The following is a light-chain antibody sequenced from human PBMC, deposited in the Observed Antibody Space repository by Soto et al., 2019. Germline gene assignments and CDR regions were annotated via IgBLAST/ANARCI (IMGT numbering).Light chain of an antibody. V-gene: IGKV3-11*01. J-gene: IGKJ3*01. CDR3: QQRSIWPLT. Sequence: EIVLTQSPATVSLSPGERATLSCRASQSVGSYLVWFQQKPGQAPRLLIYDASKRATGIPARFSGSGSGTDFTLTISSLETEDFAVYYCQQRSIWPLTFGPGTKVDVK. CDR1: QSVGSY. CDR2: DAS.